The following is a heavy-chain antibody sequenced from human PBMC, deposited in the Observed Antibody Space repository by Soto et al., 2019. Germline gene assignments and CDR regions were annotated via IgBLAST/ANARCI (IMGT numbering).Heavy chain of an antibody. CDR2: IYYSGST. CDR1: GGSISSGGYY. Sequence: SETLSVTCTVSGGSISSGGYYWSWIRQHPGKGLEGIGYIYYSGSTYYNPSLKSRVTISVDTSKNQFSLKLSSVTAADTAVYYCARGPLMTIFGVVSGAPGIWGQGTLVTVSS. D-gene: IGHD3-3*01. CDR3: ARGPLMTIFGVVSGAPGI. J-gene: IGHJ4*02. V-gene: IGHV4-31*03.